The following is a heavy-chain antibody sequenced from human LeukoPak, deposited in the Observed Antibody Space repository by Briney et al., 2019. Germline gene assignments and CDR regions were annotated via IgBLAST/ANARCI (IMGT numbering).Heavy chain of an antibody. V-gene: IGHV1-69*05. CDR2: IIPIFGTA. CDR3: TRSGSYYSSGETYYDY. Sequence: SVKVSCKASGGTFSSYAISRVRQAPGQGLEWMGGIIPIFGTANYAQKFQGRVTITTDESTSTAYMELSSLRSEDTAVYYCTRSGSYYSSGETYYDYWGQGTLVTVSS. D-gene: IGHD1-26*01. J-gene: IGHJ4*02. CDR1: GGTFSSYA.